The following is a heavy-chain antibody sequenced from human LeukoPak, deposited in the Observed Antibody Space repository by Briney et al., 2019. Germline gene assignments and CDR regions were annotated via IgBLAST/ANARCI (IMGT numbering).Heavy chain of an antibody. CDR1: GCTFTGYY. Sequence: ASVKVSCKASGCTFTGYYMHWVRQAPGQGLEWMGWINPNSGGTNYAQKFQGRVTMTRDTSISTAYMELSRLRPDDTAVYYCARVLGLRYFDWSLDYWGQGTLVTVSS. J-gene: IGHJ4*02. D-gene: IGHD3-9*01. CDR3: ARVLGLRYFDWSLDY. V-gene: IGHV1-2*02. CDR2: INPNSGGT.